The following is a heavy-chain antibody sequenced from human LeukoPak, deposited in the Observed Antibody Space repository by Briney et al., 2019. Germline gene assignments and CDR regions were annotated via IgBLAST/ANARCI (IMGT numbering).Heavy chain of an antibody. D-gene: IGHD3-10*01. J-gene: IGHJ6*03. CDR2: IYTSGST. CDR3: ARGFREVRGVTYYYYMDV. Sequence: SETLSLTCTVSGGSISSSSYYWDWIRQPAGKGLEWIGRIYTSGSTNYNPSLKSRVTMSVDTSKNQFSLKLSSVTAADTAVYYCARGFREVRGVTYYYYMDVWGKGTTVTISS. V-gene: IGHV4-61*02. CDR1: GGSISSSSYY.